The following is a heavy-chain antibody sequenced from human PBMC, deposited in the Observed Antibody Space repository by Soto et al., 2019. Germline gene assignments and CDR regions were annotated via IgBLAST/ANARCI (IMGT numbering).Heavy chain of an antibody. CDR1: GFPLSARGVG. D-gene: IGHD3-16*01. Sequence: QITLKESGPTLVKPTETLTLTCTVSGFPLSARGVGVGWIRQPPGKALEWLAIIYWNDDKRYSPSLKSRLTITKDTSKNQVVLSMTNTDPVDTVKYHCAHSPWGAAPDYWGQGTLVTVSS. V-gene: IGHV2-5*01. J-gene: IGHJ4*02. CDR3: AHSPWGAAPDY. CDR2: IYWNDDK.